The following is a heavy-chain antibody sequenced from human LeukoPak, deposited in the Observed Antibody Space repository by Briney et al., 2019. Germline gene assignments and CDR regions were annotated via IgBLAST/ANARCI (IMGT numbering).Heavy chain of an antibody. Sequence: SETLSLTCTVSGGSISSGGYYWSWLRQHPGEGLEWIGYIYYSGSTYYNPSLKSRVTISVDTSKNQFSLKLSSVTAADTAVYYCARGKGQRNYYYYYGMDVWGQGTTVTVSS. D-gene: IGHD6-25*01. J-gene: IGHJ6*02. CDR3: ARGKGQRNYYYYYGMDV. V-gene: IGHV4-31*03. CDR1: GGSISSGGYY. CDR2: IYYSGST.